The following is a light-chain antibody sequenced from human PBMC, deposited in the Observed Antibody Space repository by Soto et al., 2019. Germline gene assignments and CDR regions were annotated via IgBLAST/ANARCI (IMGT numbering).Light chain of an antibody. CDR1: QGVSANS. CDR3: RQYGSAPFT. V-gene: IGKV3-20*01. CDR2: GAF. J-gene: IGKJ3*01. Sequence: EIVLTQSPGTLSLSPGDRATLSCRASQGVSANSLAWYQHKVGQAPRLLIYGAFSRATGIPDRFSGNGSETDFTLSISRLEPEDFAGYFCRQYGSAPFTFGPGTKVDIK.